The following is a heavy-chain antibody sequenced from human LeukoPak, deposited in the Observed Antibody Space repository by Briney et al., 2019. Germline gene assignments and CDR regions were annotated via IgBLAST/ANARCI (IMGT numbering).Heavy chain of an antibody. CDR1: GGSISSYY. D-gene: IGHD3-22*01. CDR3: ARVSRSGYDSRGAFDI. Sequence: SETLSLTCTVSGGSISSYYWSWIRQTPGKGLEWIGYIYYSGSTNFNPSLKSRVTISVDTSKNQFSLRLTSVTAADTAVYYCARVSRSGYDSRGAFDIWGQGTMVTVSS. CDR2: IYYSGST. J-gene: IGHJ3*02. V-gene: IGHV4-59*01.